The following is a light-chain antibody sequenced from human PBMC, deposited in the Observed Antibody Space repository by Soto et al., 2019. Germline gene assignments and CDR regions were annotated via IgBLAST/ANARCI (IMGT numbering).Light chain of an antibody. CDR2: DVS. Sequence: QSVLTQPASVSGSPGQSITISCTGTYSDVGGYNYVSWYQQHPGNAPKVMIYDVSNRPSGVSNRFSGSKSGNTASLIISGLQAEDEADYYCSSYTINGVGVFGGGTKLTVL. CDR1: YSDVGGYNY. CDR3: SSYTINGVGV. V-gene: IGLV2-14*01. J-gene: IGLJ2*01.